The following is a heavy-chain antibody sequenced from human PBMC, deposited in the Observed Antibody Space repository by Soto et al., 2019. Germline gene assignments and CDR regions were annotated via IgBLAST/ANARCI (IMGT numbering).Heavy chain of an antibody. Sequence: SETLSLTCTVSGGSISSYYWSWIRQPPGKGLEWIGYIYYSGSTNYNPSLKSRVTISVDTSKNQFSLKLSSVTAADTAVYYCARTLYSYGPRFDPWGQGILVTVSS. V-gene: IGHV4-59*01. CDR3: ARTLYSYGPRFDP. D-gene: IGHD5-18*01. J-gene: IGHJ5*02. CDR2: IYYSGST. CDR1: GGSISSYY.